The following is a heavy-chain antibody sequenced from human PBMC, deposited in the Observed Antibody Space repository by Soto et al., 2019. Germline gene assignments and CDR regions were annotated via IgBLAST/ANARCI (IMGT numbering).Heavy chain of an antibody. J-gene: IGHJ4*02. Sequence: QVQLQQWGAGLLKPSETLSLTCAVYGESFSGFYWCWIRQPPGEGLEWIGEINLRGTTNYNPSLKSRVTISAETSKNQFSLKLSSVTAADTAVYSCAKGSREEVVGDYWGQGTLVTVFS. CDR2: INLRGTT. CDR1: GESFSGFY. D-gene: IGHD3-22*01. CDR3: AKGSREEVVGDY. V-gene: IGHV4-34*01.